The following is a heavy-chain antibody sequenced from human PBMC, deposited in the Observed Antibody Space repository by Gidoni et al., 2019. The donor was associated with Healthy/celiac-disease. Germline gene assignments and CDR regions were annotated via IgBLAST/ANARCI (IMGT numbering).Heavy chain of an antibody. CDR1: GFTFSSYS. CDR2: ISSSSSYI. J-gene: IGHJ4*02. D-gene: IGHD5-12*01. CDR3: ARDSSGGAGGYNDY. Sequence: EVQLVESGGGLVKPGGSLRPSCPASGFTFSSYSMNWVRQAPGKGLEWVSAISSSSSYIYYADSVKGRFTISRDNAKNSLYLQMNSLRAEDTAVYYCARDSSGGAGGYNDYWGQGTLVTVSS. V-gene: IGHV3-21*01.